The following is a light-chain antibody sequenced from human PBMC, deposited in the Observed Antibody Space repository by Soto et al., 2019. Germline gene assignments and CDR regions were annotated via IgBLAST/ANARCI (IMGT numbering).Light chain of an antibody. J-gene: IGLJ3*02. CDR2: EVS. CDR1: SSDVGGYNY. Sequence: QSALTQPASVSGSPGQSITISCTGTSSDVGGYNYVSWFQQHPGKAPKLKIYEVSNRPSGVSNRFSGSKSGYTAYLTISELQAEDEADYYCTSFTSSSTWVFGGGTKVTVL. CDR3: TSFTSSSTWV. V-gene: IGLV2-14*03.